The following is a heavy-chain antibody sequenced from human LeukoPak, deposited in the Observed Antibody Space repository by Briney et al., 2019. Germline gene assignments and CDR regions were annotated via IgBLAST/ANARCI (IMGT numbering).Heavy chain of an antibody. D-gene: IGHD3/OR15-3a*01. CDR3: GTHAGRTGSDD. Sequence: PGGSLRLSCAASGFTFSDYYMSWIRQAPGKGLEWVSYISGSGNDISYADSVKGRFTISRDNAKGSLYLQMNSLRAADTAVYYCGTHAGRTGSDDWGQGTLVTVSS. J-gene: IGHJ4*02. CDR2: ISGSGNDI. V-gene: IGHV3-11*01. CDR1: GFTFSDYY.